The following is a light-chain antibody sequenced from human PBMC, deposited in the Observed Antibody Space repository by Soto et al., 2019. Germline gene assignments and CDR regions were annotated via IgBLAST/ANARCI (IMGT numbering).Light chain of an antibody. CDR2: DTS. V-gene: IGKV1-33*01. CDR3: QQREDWPRT. J-gene: IGKJ4*01. Sequence: DVQMTQSPSSLSASVGDRVTITCQASHDIGTYLNWYQHKPGKAPKLLIFDTSHLATGVPARFSGGGSDTYFTFTITNLQPEDFAIYYCQQREDWPRTFGGGTRVEFK. CDR1: HDIGTY.